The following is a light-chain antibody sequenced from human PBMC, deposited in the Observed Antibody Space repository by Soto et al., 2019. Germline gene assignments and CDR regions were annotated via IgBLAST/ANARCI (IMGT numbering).Light chain of an antibody. V-gene: IGKV1-9*01. CDR1: QGISSY. CDR3: LHLNSYSPDT. Sequence: DIQLTQSPSFLSASVGDRVTITCRASQGISSYLAWYQQKPGKALKLLIFAAPTLQNGVPSRFSGSGSGTDFTLTISSLQPEDFATYYCLHLNSYSPDTFGPGTKVDIK. J-gene: IGKJ3*01. CDR2: AAP.